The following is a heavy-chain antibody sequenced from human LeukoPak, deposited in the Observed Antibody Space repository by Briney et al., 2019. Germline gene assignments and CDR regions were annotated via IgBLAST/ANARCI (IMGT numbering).Heavy chain of an antibody. D-gene: IGHD3-10*01. CDR3: VTHVLLGWVRGSDYFDS. J-gene: IGHJ4*02. CDR2: VHYRGAT. CDR1: GGSISGFTYY. Sequence: RTSETLSLTCTVSGGSISGFTYYWGWIRQPPGKGLEWIGNVHYRGATSYNPALRSRLTISRDTSLNPFSLTLSSVTAADSAVYYCVTHVLLGWVRGSDYFDSWGQGTLVTVSS. V-gene: IGHV4-39*01.